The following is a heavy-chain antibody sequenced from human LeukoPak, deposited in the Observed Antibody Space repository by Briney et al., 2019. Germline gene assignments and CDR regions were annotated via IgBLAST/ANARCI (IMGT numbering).Heavy chain of an antibody. D-gene: IGHD5-18*01. V-gene: IGHV4-34*01. CDR1: GGSFSGYY. CDR2: INHSGST. CDR3: ARTRGYSYGTYWYFDL. Sequence: SETLSLTCAVYGGSFSGYYWSWIRQPPGKGLEWIGEINHSGSTNYNPSPKSRVTISVDTSKNQFSLKLSSVTAADTAVYYCARTRGYSYGTYWYFDLWGRGTLVTVSS. J-gene: IGHJ2*01.